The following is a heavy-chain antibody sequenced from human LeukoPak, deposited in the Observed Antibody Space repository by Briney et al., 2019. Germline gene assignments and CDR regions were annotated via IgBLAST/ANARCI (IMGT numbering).Heavy chain of an antibody. D-gene: IGHD1-1*01. CDR3: ARVARNWNDVGGWFDP. V-gene: IGHV4-59*01. CDR1: GGSISSYY. CDR2: IYYGGST. Sequence: PSETLSLTCTVSGGSISSYYWSWIRQPPGKGLEWIGYIYYGGSTNYNPSLKSRVTISVDTSKNQFSLKLSSVTAADTAVYYCARVARNWNDVGGWFDPWGQGTLVTVSS. J-gene: IGHJ5*02.